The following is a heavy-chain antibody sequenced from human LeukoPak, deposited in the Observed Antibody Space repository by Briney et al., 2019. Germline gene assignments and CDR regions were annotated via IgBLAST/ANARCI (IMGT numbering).Heavy chain of an antibody. D-gene: IGHD1-26*01. CDR3: TRESGSYHGNDY. CDR1: GYTFTGYY. CDR2: INPNNGAT. Sequence: RASVKVSFKASGYTFTGYYMHWVRQAPGQGLEWMGRINPNNGATNYAQKLQGRVTITGDTSISTAYMELSSLRSDDTAVYYCTRESGSYHGNDYWGQGTLVTVSS. J-gene: IGHJ4*02. V-gene: IGHV1-2*06.